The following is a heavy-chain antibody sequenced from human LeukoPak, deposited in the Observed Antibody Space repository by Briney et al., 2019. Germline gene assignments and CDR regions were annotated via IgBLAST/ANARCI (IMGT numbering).Heavy chain of an antibody. CDR3: ARNPYGDYGY. Sequence: SETLSLTCTVSGGSISSYYWSWIRQPPGKGLEWIGYIYHSGSANYNPSLKSRVTISVDTSRNQFSLKLTSVTAADTAVYYCARNPYGDYGYWGQGTPVTASS. CDR1: GGSISSYY. J-gene: IGHJ4*02. D-gene: IGHD4-17*01. V-gene: IGHV4-59*01. CDR2: IYHSGSA.